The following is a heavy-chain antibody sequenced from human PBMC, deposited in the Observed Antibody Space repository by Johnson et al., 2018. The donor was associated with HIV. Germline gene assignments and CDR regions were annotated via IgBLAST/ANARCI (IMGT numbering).Heavy chain of an antibody. CDR3: ARDWGLYSSGWYVDAFDI. D-gene: IGHD6-19*01. J-gene: IGHJ3*02. V-gene: IGHV3-30*03. Sequence: QVQLVESGGGVVQPGRSLRLSCAASGFTLSTYGMHWVRQAPGKGLEWVAVISYDGSNKYYADSVKGRFTISRDNSKNTLYLQMNSLRAEDTAVYYCARDWGLYSSGWYVDAFDIWGQGTMVTVSS. CDR2: ISYDGSNK. CDR1: GFTLSTYG.